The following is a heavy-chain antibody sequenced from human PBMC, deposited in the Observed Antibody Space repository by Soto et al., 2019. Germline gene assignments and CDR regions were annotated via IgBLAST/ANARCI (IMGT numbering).Heavy chain of an antibody. CDR3: ARGYCSGGSCYRY. D-gene: IGHD2-15*01. J-gene: IGHJ4*02. V-gene: IGHV4-39*01. CDR1: GGSISSSSYY. Sequence: SETLSLTCTVSGGSISSSSYYWGWIRQPPGKGLEWIGSIYYSGSTYYNPSLKSRVTISVDTSKNQFSLKLSSVTAADTAVYYCARGYCSGGSCYRYWGQGSQVTVS. CDR2: IYYSGST.